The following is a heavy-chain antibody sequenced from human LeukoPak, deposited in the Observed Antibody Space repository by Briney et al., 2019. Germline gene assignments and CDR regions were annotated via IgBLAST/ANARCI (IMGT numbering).Heavy chain of an antibody. CDR3: ARVKVVVAAARGCMDV. J-gene: IGHJ6*02. CDR1: GGSISSGGYY. Sequence: PSQTLSLTCTVSGGSISSGGYYWSWIRQPPGKGLEWIGEINHSGSTNYNPSLKSRVTISVDTSKNRFSLKLSSVTAADTAVYYCARVKVVVAAARGCMDVWGQGTTVTVSS. CDR2: INHSGST. D-gene: IGHD2-15*01. V-gene: IGHV4-31*03.